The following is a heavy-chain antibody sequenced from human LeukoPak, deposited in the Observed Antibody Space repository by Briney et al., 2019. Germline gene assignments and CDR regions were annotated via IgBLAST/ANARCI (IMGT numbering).Heavy chain of an antibody. CDR2: INHSGRT. V-gene: IGHV4-34*01. Sequence: SETPSLTCAVYGGSFSGYYWSWIRQPPGKGLEWIGEINHSGRTNYNPSLKGRVTISVDTSKNQFSLKLRFVTAADTAVYYCARFLAYCGGDCSNWYFDLWGRGTLVTVSS. D-gene: IGHD2-21*02. CDR3: ARFLAYCGGDCSNWYFDL. CDR1: GGSFSGYY. J-gene: IGHJ2*01.